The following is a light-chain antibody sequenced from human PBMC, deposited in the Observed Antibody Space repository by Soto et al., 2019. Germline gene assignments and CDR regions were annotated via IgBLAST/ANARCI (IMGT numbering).Light chain of an antibody. J-gene: IGKJ1*01. V-gene: IGKV1-5*03. CDR2: QAS. CDR1: QSIRRS. CDR3: QQYSSHST. Sequence: IQMTQSTSSLSASVGDRVTITCRASQSIRRSLNWYQQKPGKAPKLLIYQASSLENGVPSRFSGSGSGTEFSLTISSLQPDDFATYYCQQYSSHSTFGQGTKVDIK.